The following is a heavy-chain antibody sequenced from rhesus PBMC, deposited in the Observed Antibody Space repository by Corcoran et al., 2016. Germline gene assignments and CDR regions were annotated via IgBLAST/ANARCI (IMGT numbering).Heavy chain of an antibody. CDR1: GCTFSDYY. CDR2: IRSKAYVGTA. V-gene: IGHV3-184*01. Sequence: EVQLVESGGGLVQPGGSLRLSCAASGCTFSDYYMYWVLQATGKGLEWVGFIRSKAYVGTAEYAASVKGRFTISRDDSNSIAYLQMSSLKTEDTAVYYCTTGVITYFDYWGQGVLVTVSS. D-gene: IGHD3-34*01. J-gene: IGHJ4*01. CDR3: TTGVITYFDY.